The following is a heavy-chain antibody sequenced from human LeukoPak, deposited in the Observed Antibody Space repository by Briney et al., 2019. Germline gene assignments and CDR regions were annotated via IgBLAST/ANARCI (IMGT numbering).Heavy chain of an antibody. V-gene: IGHV4-39*07. J-gene: IGHJ5*02. CDR3: ARDWGSVVPAAPPHWFDP. Sequence: SETLSLTCTVSGGSISSSSYYWGWIRQPPGKGLEWIGSIYYSGSTDYNPSLKSRVTISVDTSKNQFSLRLSSVTAADTAVYYCARDWGSVVPAAPPHWFDPWGQGTLVTVSS. CDR2: IYYSGST. D-gene: IGHD2-2*01. CDR1: GGSISSSSYY.